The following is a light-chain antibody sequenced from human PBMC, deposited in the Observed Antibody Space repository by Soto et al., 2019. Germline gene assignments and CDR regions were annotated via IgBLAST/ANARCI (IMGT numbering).Light chain of an antibody. Sequence: QVTQSPASLSASVGDRVNISCRTSRGIYNYLAWYQQKSGQIPKLLINAASSLQSGVPSRFSGSGSGTDFTLSISSLQPEDVATYYCQKYDSAPRTFGQGTKVEIK. CDR3: QKYDSAPRT. V-gene: IGKV1-27*01. CDR2: AAS. CDR1: RGIYNY. J-gene: IGKJ1*01.